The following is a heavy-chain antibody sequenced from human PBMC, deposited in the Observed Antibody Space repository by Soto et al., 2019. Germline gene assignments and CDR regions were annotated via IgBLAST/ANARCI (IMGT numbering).Heavy chain of an antibody. CDR2: IYTSGST. V-gene: IGHV4-4*07. D-gene: IGHD3-22*01. J-gene: IGHJ1*01. CDR1: GGSISSYY. Sequence: SETLSLTCTVSGGSISSYYWSWIRQPAGKGLEWIGRIYTSGSTNYNPSLKSRVTMSVDTSKNQFSLKLSSVTAADTAVYYCARGVDYYDSSGSSAEYFQHWGQGTLVTVSS. CDR3: ARGVDYYDSSGSSAEYFQH.